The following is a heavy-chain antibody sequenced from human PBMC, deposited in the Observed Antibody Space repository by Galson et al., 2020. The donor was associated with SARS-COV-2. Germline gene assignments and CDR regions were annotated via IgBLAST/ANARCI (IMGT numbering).Heavy chain of an antibody. CDR3: ARRDYSGSQRRAFDL. V-gene: IGHV3-7*01. CDR2: IKPDGSEK. D-gene: IGHD4-4*01. Sequence: GESLKISCAASGFTFSSYWMSWVRQAPGKGLEWVANIKPDGSEKYYVDSVRGRFAISRENAQKSLFLQLSLLRADDTALYYCARRDYSGSQRRAFDLWGQGTMVTVSS. J-gene: IGHJ3*01. CDR1: GFTFSSYW.